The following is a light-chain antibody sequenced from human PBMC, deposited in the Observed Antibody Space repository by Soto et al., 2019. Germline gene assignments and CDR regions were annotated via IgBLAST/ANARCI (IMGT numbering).Light chain of an antibody. CDR2: AAS. CDR3: QQSHSAPYS. V-gene: IGKV1-39*01. J-gene: IGKJ2*01. CDR1: QSINIY. Sequence: IQMTQSPSSLSASVGDRVTITCRASQSINIYLNWYQQKPGKAPNLLITAASSFRTGVPSRFSGSGSGTDFTLTISSVQPEDSATYYCQQSHSAPYSFGQGTKVDIK.